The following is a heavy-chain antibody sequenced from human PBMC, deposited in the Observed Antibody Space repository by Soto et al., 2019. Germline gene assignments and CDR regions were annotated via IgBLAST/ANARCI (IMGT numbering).Heavy chain of an antibody. D-gene: IGHD6-13*01. CDR3: ARGVLAAWEFDP. Sequence: GGSLRLSCAASGFTFSSYSMNWVRQAPGKGLEWVSSISSSSSYIYYADSVKGRFTISRDNAKNSLYLQMNSLRAEDMAVYYCARGVLAAWEFDPWGQGTLVTVSS. CDR1: GFTFSSYS. J-gene: IGHJ5*02. CDR2: ISSSSSYI. V-gene: IGHV3-21*01.